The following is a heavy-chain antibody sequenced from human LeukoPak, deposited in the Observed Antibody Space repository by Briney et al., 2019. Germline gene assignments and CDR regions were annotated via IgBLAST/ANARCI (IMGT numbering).Heavy chain of an antibody. CDR2: IYYSGST. J-gene: IGHJ4*02. CDR3: ARHYEP. CDR1: SGSISGSSYY. D-gene: IGHD3-16*01. V-gene: IGHV4-39*01. Sequence: SETLSLTCTVPSGSISGSSYYWGWIRQPPGKGLEWIGSIYYSGSTYYNPSLKSRVTISVDTSKNQFSLKLNSVTATDTAVYYCARHYEPWGQGTLVTVSS.